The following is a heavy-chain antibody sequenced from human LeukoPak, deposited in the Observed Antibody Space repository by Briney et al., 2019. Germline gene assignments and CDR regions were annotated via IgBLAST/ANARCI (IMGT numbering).Heavy chain of an antibody. CDR1: GFTVSSNY. CDR2: IYSGGST. J-gene: IGHJ5*02. Sequence: GGSLRLSCAASGFTVSSNYMSWVRQAPGKGLEWVSVIYSGGSTYYADSVKGRFTISRDNSKNTLYLQMNSLRAEDTAVYYCARAWHEDSSGYPWNHWGQGTLVSVSS. D-gene: IGHD3-22*01. CDR3: ARAWHEDSSGYPWNH. V-gene: IGHV3-53*01.